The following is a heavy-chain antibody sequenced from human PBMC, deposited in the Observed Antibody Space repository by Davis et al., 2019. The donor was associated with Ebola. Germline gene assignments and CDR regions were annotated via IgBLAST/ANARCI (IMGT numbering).Heavy chain of an antibody. D-gene: IGHD2-2*01. V-gene: IGHV1-69*08. CDR2: IIPILVKA. CDR1: GGTFSSYI. Sequence: AASVKVSCKASGGTFSSYIISWVRQAPGQGLEWMGRIIPILVKANYAHKFQGRVTITADKSTSTVYMELSSLRSEDTAVYYCARGRSILVPAGSDLWGWFDPWGQGTLVTVSS. CDR3: ARGRSILVPAGSDLWGWFDP. J-gene: IGHJ5*02.